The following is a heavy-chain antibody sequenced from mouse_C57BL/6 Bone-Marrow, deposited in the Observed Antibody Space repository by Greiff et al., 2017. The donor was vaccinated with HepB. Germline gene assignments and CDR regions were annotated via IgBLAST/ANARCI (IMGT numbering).Heavy chain of an antibody. CDR2: INTSNCGT. CDR1: FSTFTIYW. J-gene: IGHJ3*01. V-gene: IGHV1-53*01. D-gene: IGHD2-3*01. Sequence: VQLQHPGSVLVQPCASVSLSCTSSFSTFTIYWLPFFILRPGPCLEWIGNINTSNCGTNYNEKFKSKATLTVDKSSSTAYMQLSSLTSEDSAVYYCARRSPDGYYGFAYWGQGTLVTVSA. CDR3: ARRSPDGYYGFAY.